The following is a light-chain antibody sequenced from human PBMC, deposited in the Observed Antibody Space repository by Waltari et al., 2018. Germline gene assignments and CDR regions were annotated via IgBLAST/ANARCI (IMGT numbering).Light chain of an antibody. CDR2: AAS. V-gene: IGKV1-39*01. Sequence: DIQMTQSPSSLSASVGDRVTITCRASQSIRSYLNWYQQKPGKAPKLLIYAASSLQSGVPSRFSGSGSGTDFTLTISSLQPEDFATYYCQQSFSTPWTFGQGTSGNQT. CDR3: QQSFSTPWT. CDR1: QSIRSY. J-gene: IGKJ1*01.